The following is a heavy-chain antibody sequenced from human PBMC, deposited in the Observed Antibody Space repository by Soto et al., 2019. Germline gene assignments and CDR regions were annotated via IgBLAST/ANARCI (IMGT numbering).Heavy chain of an antibody. Sequence: GGSLRLSCAASGFIFRNYAMSWVRQAPGKGLEWVSVITLSGGSVYYADSVKGRFTVSRDNSQNTLYLQMNSLRAEDTAVYYCAKFGDYYYSLFDYWGQGTPVTVSS. J-gene: IGHJ4*02. CDR2: ITLSGGSV. D-gene: IGHD3-22*01. CDR3: AKFGDYYYSLFDY. CDR1: GFIFRNYA. V-gene: IGHV3-23*01.